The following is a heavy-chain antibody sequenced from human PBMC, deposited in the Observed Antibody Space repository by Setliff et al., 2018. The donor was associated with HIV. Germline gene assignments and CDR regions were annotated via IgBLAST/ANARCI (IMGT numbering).Heavy chain of an antibody. J-gene: IGHJ4*02. D-gene: IGHD3-22*01. CDR2: IFDSENT. CDR1: NDSITYYY. CDR3: ARGEPPASRSGLLY. Sequence: PSETLSLTCSVSNDSITYYYWNWIRQPPGKGLEWIGNIFDSENTNYNPSLQSRPTLSIDTSKNQFSLKLISVTAADTAVYYCARGEPPASRSGLLYWGQGMLVTVSS. V-gene: IGHV4-59*01.